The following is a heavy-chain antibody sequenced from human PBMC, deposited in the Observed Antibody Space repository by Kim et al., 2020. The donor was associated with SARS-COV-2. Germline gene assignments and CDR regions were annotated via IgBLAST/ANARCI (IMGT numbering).Heavy chain of an antibody. CDR1: GYTFTGYY. V-gene: IGHV1-2*06. Sequence: ASVKVSCKASGYTFTGYYMHWVRQAPGQGLEWMGRINPNSGGTNYAQKFQGRVTMTRDTSISTAYMELSRLRSDDTAVYYCAREGHHYYYDSSGYYYNYFDYWGQGTLVTVSS. D-gene: IGHD3-22*01. CDR3: AREGHHYYYDSSGYYYNYFDY. J-gene: IGHJ4*02. CDR2: INPNSGGT.